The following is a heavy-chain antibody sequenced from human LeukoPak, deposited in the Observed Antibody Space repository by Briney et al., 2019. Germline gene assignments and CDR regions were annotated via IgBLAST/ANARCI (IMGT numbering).Heavy chain of an antibody. V-gene: IGHV1-69*13. Sequence: SVKVSCKASGGTFISYVISWVRQAPGQGLEWMGWIIPIFGTANYAQKFQGRVTITADESTSTAYMELSSLRSEDTAVYYCARGRESDAFDIWGQGTMVTVSS. CDR2: IIPIFGTA. CDR3: ARGRESDAFDI. CDR1: GGTFISYV. J-gene: IGHJ3*02. D-gene: IGHD1-26*01.